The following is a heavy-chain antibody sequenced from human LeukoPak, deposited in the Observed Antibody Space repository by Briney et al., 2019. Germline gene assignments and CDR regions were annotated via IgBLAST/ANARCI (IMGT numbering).Heavy chain of an antibody. CDR3: ARGLYDLWSGRFGY. Sequence: GGSLRLSCAASGFTVSRNYMMWVRQAPGKGLEWVSVISNDGKTNYADSVKGRFTISKDNSKNTVYLQMNNLRTEDTAVYYCARGLYDLWSGRFGYWGQGTLVSVSS. D-gene: IGHD3-3*01. V-gene: IGHV3-66*02. CDR2: ISNDGKT. CDR1: GFTVSRNY. J-gene: IGHJ4*02.